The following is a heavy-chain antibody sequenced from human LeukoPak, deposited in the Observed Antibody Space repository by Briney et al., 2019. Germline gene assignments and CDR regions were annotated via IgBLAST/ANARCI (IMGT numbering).Heavy chain of an antibody. CDR2: IYYSEST. CDR3: ARVKDYYDSSCFDY. J-gene: IGHJ4*02. CDR1: GGSISSYY. D-gene: IGHD3-22*01. V-gene: IGHV4-59*08. Sequence: SETLSLTCTVSGGSISSYYWSWIRQPPGKGLEWIGYIYYSESTYYNPSLKSRVTISVDTSKNQFSLKLSSVTAADTAVYYCARVKDYYDSSCFDYWGQGTLVTVSS.